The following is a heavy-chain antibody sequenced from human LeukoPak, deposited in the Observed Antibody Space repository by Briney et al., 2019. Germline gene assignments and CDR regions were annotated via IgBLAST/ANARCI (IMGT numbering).Heavy chain of an antibody. Sequence: GGSLRLSCAASGFTFSSYSMNWVRQAPGKGLEWVGRIKAKAHGCTIEYAAPVKGRFTISRDDSKNTLYLQMNSLKTEDTAVYYCTTDGVGVEGATYDNWGQGTLVSVSS. CDR1: GFTFSSYS. V-gene: IGHV3-15*01. CDR2: IKAKAHGCTI. J-gene: IGHJ4*02. CDR3: TTDGVGVEGATYDN. D-gene: IGHD1-26*01.